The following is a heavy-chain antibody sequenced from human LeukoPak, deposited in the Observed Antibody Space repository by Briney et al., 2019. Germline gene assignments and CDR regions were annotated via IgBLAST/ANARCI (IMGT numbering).Heavy chain of an antibody. CDR3: ARGDYYYMDV. CDR2: IYSSGST. D-gene: IGHD1-26*01. J-gene: IGHJ6*03. V-gene: IGHV4-59*01. CDR1: GGSISSYY. Sequence: SETLSLTCRVSGGSISSYYWSWIRQPPGKGLEWIGCIYSSGSTNYNPSLKSRVTISADTSKNQFSLKLSSVTAADTAVYYCARGDYYYMDVWGKGTTVTVPS.